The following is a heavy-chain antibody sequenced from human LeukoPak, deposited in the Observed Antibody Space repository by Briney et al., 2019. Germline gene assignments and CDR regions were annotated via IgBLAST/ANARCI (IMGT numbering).Heavy chain of an antibody. D-gene: IGHD2-8*01. V-gene: IGHV3-23*01. CDR2: ISDSGDYT. J-gene: IGHJ4*02. CDR3: AKDTSIGKYCTNGVCSPFDY. CDR1: GFTFSSYA. Sequence: GGSLRLSCAGSGFTFSSYAMRWVRQAPGQGLEWVSVISDSGDYTSYADSVRGLFTISRDNSGNTLYLQMISLSPEDTAVYYCAKDTSIGKYCTNGVCSPFDYWGQGTLVTVSS.